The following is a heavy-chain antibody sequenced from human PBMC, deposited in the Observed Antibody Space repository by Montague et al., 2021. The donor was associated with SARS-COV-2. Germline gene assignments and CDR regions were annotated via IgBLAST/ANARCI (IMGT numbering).Heavy chain of an antibody. CDR3: ARRGWFGELL. CDR1: GGSISSSSSY. J-gene: IGHJ4*02. CDR2: IYYSGST. Sequence: SETLSLTCSVSGGSISSSSSYWGWIRQPPGKGLEWIGNIYYSGSTYYKWSLKSRVTVSVDTSKNQFSLKLSSVTAADTAVYYCARRGWFGELLWGQGTLVTVSS. V-gene: IGHV4-39*01. D-gene: IGHD3-10*01.